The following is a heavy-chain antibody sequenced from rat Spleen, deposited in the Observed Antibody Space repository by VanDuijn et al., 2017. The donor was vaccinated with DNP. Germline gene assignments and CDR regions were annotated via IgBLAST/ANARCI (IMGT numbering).Heavy chain of an antibody. CDR2: RSSGGST. V-gene: IGHV2-19*01. J-gene: IGHJ4*01. CDR3: TIAAIAGAYAMDA. CDR1: GFSLTDYS. D-gene: IGHD1-2*01. Sequence: QVQLKESGPGMVQPSQTLSLTCTVSGFSLTDYSVHWVRQPPGTVLEWIAARSSGGSTYYNSALNSRLSISRDTSKSQVFLKMNSLQTEDTAIYFCTIAAIAGAYAMDAWGQGTSVTVSS.